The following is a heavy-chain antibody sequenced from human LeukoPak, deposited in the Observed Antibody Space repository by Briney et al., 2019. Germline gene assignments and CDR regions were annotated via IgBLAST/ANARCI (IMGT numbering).Heavy chain of an antibody. J-gene: IGHJ4*02. CDR2: INHSGST. CDR1: GGSFSGYY. V-gene: IGHV4-34*01. CDR3: ARGSAPTGYSSSRQKRGYPRPPLDY. D-gene: IGHD6-13*01. Sequence: SETLSLTCAVYGGSFSGYYWSWIRQPPGKGLERIGEINHSGSTNYNPSLKSRVTISVDTSKNQFSLKLSSVTAADTAVYYCARGSAPTGYSSSRQKRGYPRPPLDYWGQGTLVTVSS.